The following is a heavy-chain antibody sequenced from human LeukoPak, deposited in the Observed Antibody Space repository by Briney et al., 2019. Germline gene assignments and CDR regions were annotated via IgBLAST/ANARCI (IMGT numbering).Heavy chain of an antibody. Sequence: GGSLRLSCAASGFTFSTFGMSWVRQAPGEGLEWVSSILLSGDGSTYVDSVKGRFTITRDNSKNTLYLQMNSLRAEDTAVYYCARDSATLYSSGYHYYGMDVWGQGTTVSVSS. CDR1: GFTFSTFG. D-gene: IGHD6-19*01. J-gene: IGHJ6*02. CDR2: ILLSGDGS. CDR3: ARDSATLYSSGYHYYGMDV. V-gene: IGHV3-23*01.